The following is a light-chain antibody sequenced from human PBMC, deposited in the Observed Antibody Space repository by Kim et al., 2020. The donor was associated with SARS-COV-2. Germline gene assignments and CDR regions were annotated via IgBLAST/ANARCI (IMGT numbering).Light chain of an antibody. CDR2: KAS. CDR3: QQYDNY. V-gene: IGKV1-5*03. J-gene: IGKJ2*01. CDR1: QSNSMW. Sequence: SALSASVGDRVIITGRASQSNSMWLAWYQQKPGNAPKLLISKASSLQSGVPSRFSGSGSGTQFTLTISSLQPDDFGTYYCQQYDNYFGQGTKLEI.